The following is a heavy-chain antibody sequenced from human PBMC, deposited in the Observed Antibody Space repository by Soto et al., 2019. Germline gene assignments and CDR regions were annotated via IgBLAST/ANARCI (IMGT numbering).Heavy chain of an antibody. CDR3: ARDRLRGYDSSGFCS. CDR2: INTYNGNR. CDR1: GYSFSSYG. D-gene: IGHD3-22*01. J-gene: IGHJ5*02. V-gene: IGHV1-18*01. Sequence: QVQLVQSGAELRKPGASVKVSCKASGYSFSSYGINWVRQAPGQGLEWMGWINTYNGNRNYAQKFEDRGTMTTATSTNTVYMELRSLKSDDTAIYYCARDRLRGYDSSGFCSWGQGTLVTVSS.